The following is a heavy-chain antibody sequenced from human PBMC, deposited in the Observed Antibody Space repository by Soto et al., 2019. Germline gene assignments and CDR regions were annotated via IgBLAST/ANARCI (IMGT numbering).Heavy chain of an antibody. J-gene: IGHJ4*02. CDR2: IIPMFDTP. CDR3: ARSGGLDRDFNY. V-gene: IGHV1-69*12. D-gene: IGHD2-15*01. Sequence: QVQLVQSGAEVKKPGSSVKVCCKAYGGPFSSDSFSWVRQAPGQGLGWMGGIIPMFDTPIYAQKFQDRVTITADESTSTAYMQLSSLRSGDTAVYYCARSGGLDRDFNYWGQGSLVTVSS. CDR1: GGPFSSDS.